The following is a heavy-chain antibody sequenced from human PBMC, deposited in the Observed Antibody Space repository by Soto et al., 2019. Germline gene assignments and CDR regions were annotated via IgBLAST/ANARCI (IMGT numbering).Heavy chain of an antibody. V-gene: IGHV3-7*01. CDR2: IKQNGSVK. D-gene: IGHD5-18*01. J-gene: IGHJ5*02. CDR1: GFTFSNYW. CDR3: AKITPYSYGWFDR. Sequence: GGSLRLSCAASGFTFSNYWMSWVRQAPGKGLEWVAYIKQNGSVKYYVDSVRGRFTISRDNAKNSLFLQMNSLRAEDTAVYYCAKITPYSYGWFDRWGQGTLVTVS.